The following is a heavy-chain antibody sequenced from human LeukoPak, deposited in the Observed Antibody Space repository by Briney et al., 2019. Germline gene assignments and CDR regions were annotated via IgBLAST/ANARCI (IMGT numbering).Heavy chain of an antibody. Sequence: ASVKVSCKASGYTFTSYDINWVRQATGQGLEWMGWMNPNSGNTVYAQKFQGRLTMTRNTSINTAYMELSSLRSDDTAVYYCARLYSSGFPGPWGQGTLVTVSS. J-gene: IGHJ5*02. CDR3: ARLYSSGFPGP. V-gene: IGHV1-8*01. CDR1: GYTFTSYD. CDR2: MNPNSGNT. D-gene: IGHD6-19*01.